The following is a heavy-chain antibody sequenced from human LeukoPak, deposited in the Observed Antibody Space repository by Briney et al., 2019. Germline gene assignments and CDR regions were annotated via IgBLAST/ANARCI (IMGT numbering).Heavy chain of an antibody. CDR1: XGXXXXXX. V-gene: IGHV4-59*01. D-gene: IGHD1-14*01. CDR2: IYNSXST. CDR3: AREMEAGDHVP. Sequence: SETXSLTCTVXXGXXXXXXXXXIXXXXXXXXXXIXNIYNSXSTNYNXSLXSXVTISVDRSKNHFSLKLSSVTAADTAVYXCAREMEAGDHVPWGQGTLVTVSS. J-gene: IGHJ5*02.